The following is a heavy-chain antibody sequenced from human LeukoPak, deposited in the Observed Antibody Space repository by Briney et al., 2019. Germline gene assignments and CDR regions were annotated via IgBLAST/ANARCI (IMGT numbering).Heavy chain of an antibody. D-gene: IGHD3-10*01. Sequence: SPSLSPTRTLSAASVGTGSYCSGWIRLPPGKGLEWIGYIYFSGSTNYTPSLESRVTISVDTSKNQYSLKLYSVTAADTAVYFCARVYDSGTYPFDYWGQGTRVTVSS. J-gene: IGHJ4*02. CDR1: AASVGTGSYC. CDR3: ARVYDSGTYPFDY. V-gene: IGHV4-61*01. CDR2: IYFSGST.